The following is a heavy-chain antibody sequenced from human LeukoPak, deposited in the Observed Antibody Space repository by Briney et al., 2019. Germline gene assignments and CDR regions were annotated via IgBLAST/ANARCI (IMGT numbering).Heavy chain of an antibody. J-gene: IGHJ6*03. V-gene: IGHV4-38-2*02. CDR2: VYHSGST. D-gene: IGHD2-2*01. Sequence: SETLSLTCNVSGYSISSGYYWGWIRQPPGKGLEWIGSVYHSGSTNYNPSLKSRVTISVDTSKNQFSLKLSSVTAADTAVYYCAREVGCSSTSCYRYYYYYVDVWGKGTTVTVSS. CDR3: AREVGCSSTSCYRYYYYYVDV. CDR1: GYSISSGYY.